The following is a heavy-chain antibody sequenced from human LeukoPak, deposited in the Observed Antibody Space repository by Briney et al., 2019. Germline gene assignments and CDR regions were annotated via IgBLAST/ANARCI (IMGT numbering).Heavy chain of an antibody. CDR1: GFTFSSSW. CDR3: VRGVDY. CDR2: INQDGSGK. J-gene: IGHJ4*02. Sequence: GGSLRLSCAASGFTFSSSWMSWVRQAPGKGLEWVANINQDGSGKYYLDSLRGRFTISGDNAKNSLYLQVNSLRAEDTAVYYCVRGVDYRGQGILVTVSS. V-gene: IGHV3-7*04.